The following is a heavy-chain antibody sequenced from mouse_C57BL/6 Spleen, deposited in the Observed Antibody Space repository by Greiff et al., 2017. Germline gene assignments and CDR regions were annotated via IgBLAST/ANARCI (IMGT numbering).Heavy chain of an antibody. CDR3: ARGSVPTVVAIGANGYFDV. CDR2: LDPSGSYN. D-gene: IGHD1-1*01. V-gene: IGHV1-50*01. CDR1: GYTFTSYW. J-gene: IGHJ1*03. Sequence: QVQLQQPGAELVKPGASVKLSCKASGYTFTSYWMQWVKQRPGQGLEWIGQLDPSGSYNNSTQKFKGKATLTVDTSSSPAYVQLSSLTSEHSAVYECARGSVPTVVAIGANGYFDVWGTGTTVTVAS.